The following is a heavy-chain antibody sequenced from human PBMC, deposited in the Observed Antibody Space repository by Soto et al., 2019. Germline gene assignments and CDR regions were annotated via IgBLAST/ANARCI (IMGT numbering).Heavy chain of an antibody. CDR2: ISYDGSNK. CDR1: GFTFSSYG. J-gene: IGHJ4*02. CDR3: AKEWGGSCPDY. V-gene: IGHV3-30*18. D-gene: IGHD2-15*01. Sequence: PGGSLRLSCAASGFTFSSYGMHWFRQAPGKGLEWVAVISYDGSNKYYADSVKGRFTISRDNSKNTLYLQMNSLRAEDTAVYYCAKEWGGSCPDYWGQGTLVTVSS.